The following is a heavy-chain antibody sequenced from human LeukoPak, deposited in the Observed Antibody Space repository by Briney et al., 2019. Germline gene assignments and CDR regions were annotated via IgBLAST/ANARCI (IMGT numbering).Heavy chain of an antibody. CDR1: GFTFSSYW. J-gene: IGHJ4*02. CDR2: INSDGSST. Sequence: PGGSLRLSCAASGFTFSSYWMHWLRHAPGEALVWVSRINSDGSSTSYADSVEGRFTISRDNAKNTLYLQMNSLRAEDTAVYYWARRSLLWLGELSARLNFWREGTLVSVS. CDR3: ARRSLLWLGELSARLNF. V-gene: IGHV3-74*01. D-gene: IGHD3-10*01.